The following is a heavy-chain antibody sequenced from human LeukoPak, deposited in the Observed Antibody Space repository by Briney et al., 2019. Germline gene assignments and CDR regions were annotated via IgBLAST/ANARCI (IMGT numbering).Heavy chain of an antibody. CDR3: AREGFRDLAGYYYYHMDV. Sequence: PSETLSLTCTVSGGSISSYYWSWIRQPAGKGLEWIGRIYTSGSTNYNPSLKSRVTMSVDTSKNQFSLKLSSVTAADTAVYYCAREGFRDLAGYYYYHMDVWGKGTTVTVSS. CDR1: GGSISSYY. V-gene: IGHV4-4*07. CDR2: IYTSGST. D-gene: IGHD3-10*01. J-gene: IGHJ6*03.